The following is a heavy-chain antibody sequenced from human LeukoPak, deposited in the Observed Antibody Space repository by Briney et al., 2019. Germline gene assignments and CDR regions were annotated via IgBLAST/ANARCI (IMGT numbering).Heavy chain of an antibody. V-gene: IGHV1-2*02. CDR3: ASHYYDSSGYYSDY. D-gene: IGHD3-22*01. CDR1: GYTFTGYY. CDR2: INPNSGGT. Sequence: ASVKVSCKASGYTFTGYYMHWVRQAPGQGLGWMGWINPNSGGTNYAQKFQGRVTMTRDTSISTAYMELSRLRSDDTAVYYCASHYYDSSGYYSDYWGQGTLVTVSS. J-gene: IGHJ4*02.